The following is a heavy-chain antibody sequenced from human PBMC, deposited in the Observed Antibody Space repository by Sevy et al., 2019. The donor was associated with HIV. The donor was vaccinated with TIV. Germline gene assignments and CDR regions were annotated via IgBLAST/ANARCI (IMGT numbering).Heavy chain of an antibody. J-gene: IGHJ6*02. Sequence: GGSLRLSCAASGFTFSSYAMHWVRQAPGKGLEWVAVISYDGSNKYYADSVKGRFTISRDNSKNTLYLQMDGLRAEDTALYYCARDGEPYYYYFDMDVWGQGTTVTVSS. V-gene: IGHV3-30-3*01. CDR1: GFTFSSYA. D-gene: IGHD2-21*01. CDR3: ARDGEPYYYYFDMDV. CDR2: ISYDGSNK.